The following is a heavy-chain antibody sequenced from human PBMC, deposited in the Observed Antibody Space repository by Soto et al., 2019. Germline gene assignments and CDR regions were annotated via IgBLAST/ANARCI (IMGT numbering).Heavy chain of an antibody. CDR2: IWYDGSNK. D-gene: IGHD3-22*01. CDR3: ARAKQPYSSGYHFDY. J-gene: IGHJ4*02. V-gene: IGHV3-33*01. Sequence: PGGSLRLSCAASGFTFSSYGMHWVRQAPGKGLEWVAVIWYDGSNKYYADSVKGRFTISRDNSKNTLYLQMNSLRAEDTAVYYCARAKQPYSSGYHFDYWGQGTLVTVSS. CDR1: GFTFSSYG.